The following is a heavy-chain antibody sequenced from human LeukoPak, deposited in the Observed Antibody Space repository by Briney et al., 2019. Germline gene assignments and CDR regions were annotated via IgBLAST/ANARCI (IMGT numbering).Heavy chain of an antibody. CDR1: GGSISSSAYH. J-gene: IGHJ4*02. V-gene: IGHV4-39*01. Sequence: PSETLSLTCTVSGGSISSSAYHWGWIRQPPGKGLEWIGSIHIGGSTYYNPSFKSRVTISVDTSKNQFSLKLRSVTAADTAVYYCARSGATRYYGSGSHPYYFDYWGQGTLVTVSS. CDR2: IHIGGST. CDR3: ARSGATRYYGSGSHPYYFDY. D-gene: IGHD3-10*01.